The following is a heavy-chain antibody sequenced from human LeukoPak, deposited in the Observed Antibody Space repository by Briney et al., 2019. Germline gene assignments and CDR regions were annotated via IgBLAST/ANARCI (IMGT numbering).Heavy chain of an antibody. V-gene: IGHV3-30*02. J-gene: IGHJ5*02. Sequence: GGSLRLSCAASGFTFSSYGMHWVRQAPGKGLEWVAFIRYDGSNKYYADSVKGRFTISRDNSKNTLYLQMNSLRAEDTAVYYCAKDGIAAAGRPNWFDPWGQGTLVTVSS. CDR3: AKDGIAAAGRPNWFDP. CDR1: GFTFSSYG. D-gene: IGHD6-13*01. CDR2: IRYDGSNK.